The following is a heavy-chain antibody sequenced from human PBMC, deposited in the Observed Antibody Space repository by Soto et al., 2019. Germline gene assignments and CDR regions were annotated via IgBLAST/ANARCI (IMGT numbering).Heavy chain of an antibody. CDR2: IGTGGDT. V-gene: IGHV3-13*01. J-gene: IGHJ2*01. CDR1: GFTFSRYD. Sequence: EVQLVESGGGLVQPGGSLRLSCAASGFTFSRYDMHWVRQATGKGLEWVSAIGTGGDTYYPGSVKGRFTISRENAKNSLYLQMNSLRAGHTAVYYCERAVGARPTWHFDLWGRGPLVTVSS. D-gene: IGHD1-26*01. CDR3: ERAVGARPTWHFDL.